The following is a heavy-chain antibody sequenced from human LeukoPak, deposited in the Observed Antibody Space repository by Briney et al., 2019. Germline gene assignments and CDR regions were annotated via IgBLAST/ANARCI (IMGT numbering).Heavy chain of an antibody. CDR2: IIPIFGTA. CDR1: GHTSTTYA. J-gene: IGHJ6*02. V-gene: IGHV1-69*13. CDR3: ASGYYDSSGYYYGMDV. Sequence: SVKVSCKASGHTSTTYAIHWVRQAPGQGLEWMGGIIPIFGTANYAQKFQGRVTITADESTSTAYMELSSLRSEDTAVYYCASGYYDSSGYYYGMDVWGQGTTVTVSS. D-gene: IGHD3-22*01.